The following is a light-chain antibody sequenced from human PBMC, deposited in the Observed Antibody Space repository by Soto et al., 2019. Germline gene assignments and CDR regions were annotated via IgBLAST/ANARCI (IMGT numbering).Light chain of an antibody. CDR1: QSISSW. CDR2: KAS. Sequence: DIQLTQSPSTLSASLVDKVTITCRASQSISSWLAWYQQKPGKAPKLLIYKASTLESGVPSNFSGSGSGTEFTLTISSLQPEDFATYYCQQFNNYLLTFGGGTKVDIK. V-gene: IGKV1-5*03. CDR3: QQFNNYLLT. J-gene: IGKJ4*01.